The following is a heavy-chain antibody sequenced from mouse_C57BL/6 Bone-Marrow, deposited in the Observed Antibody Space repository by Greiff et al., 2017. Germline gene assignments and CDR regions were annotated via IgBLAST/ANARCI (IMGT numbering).Heavy chain of an antibody. CDR2: IDPSDSYT. D-gene: IGHD1-1*01. CDR1: GYTFTSYW. Sequence: VDRQQPGAELVKPGASVKLSCKASGYTFTSYWMQWVKQRPGQGLEWIGEIDPSDSYTNCNQKFKGKATLTVDTSSSTAYMQLSSLTSEDSAVYYCARDYYGSSMFAYWGQGTLVTVSA. J-gene: IGHJ3*01. CDR3: ARDYYGSSMFAY. V-gene: IGHV1-50*01.